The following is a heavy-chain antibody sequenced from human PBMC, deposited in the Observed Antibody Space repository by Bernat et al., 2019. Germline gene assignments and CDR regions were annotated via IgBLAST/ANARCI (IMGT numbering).Heavy chain of an antibody. J-gene: IGHJ3*02. CDR1: GFTFSSYE. D-gene: IGHD6-6*01. CDR3: ARGSSSSYAFDI. Sequence: EVQLVESGGGLVQPGGSLRLSCAASGFTFSSYEMNWVRQAPGKGLEWVSYISSSGSTIYYADSVKGRFTISRDNAKNLLYLQMNSLRAEDTAVYYCARGSSSSYAFDIWGQGTMVTVSS. V-gene: IGHV3-48*03. CDR2: ISSSGSTI.